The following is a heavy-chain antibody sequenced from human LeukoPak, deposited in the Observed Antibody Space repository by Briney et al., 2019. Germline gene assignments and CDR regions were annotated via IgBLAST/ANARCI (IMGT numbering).Heavy chain of an antibody. V-gene: IGHV4-59*01. CDR2: IYYSGST. CDR1: GGSISSYR. Sequence: SETLSLTCTVSGGSISSYRWTWIRQPPGKGLEWIGYIYYSGSTNYNPSLKSRVTISVDTSKNQFSLKLSSVTAADTAVYYCARAVGIAAAANFDYWGQGTLVTVSS. CDR3: ARAVGIAAAANFDY. D-gene: IGHD6-13*01. J-gene: IGHJ4*02.